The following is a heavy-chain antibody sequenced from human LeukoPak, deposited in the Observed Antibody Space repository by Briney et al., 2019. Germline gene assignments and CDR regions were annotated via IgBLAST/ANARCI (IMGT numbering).Heavy chain of an antibody. CDR1: GGSFSGHY. CDR2: INHSGST. Sequence: SETLSLTCSVYGGSFSGHYWSWIRQPPGKGLEWIGEINHSGSTNYNPSLKSRVTISVDTSKNQFSLKLSSVTAADTAVYYCARRYSYGTYYFDYWGQGTLVTVSS. V-gene: IGHV4-34*01. J-gene: IGHJ4*02. D-gene: IGHD5-18*01. CDR3: ARRYSYGTYYFDY.